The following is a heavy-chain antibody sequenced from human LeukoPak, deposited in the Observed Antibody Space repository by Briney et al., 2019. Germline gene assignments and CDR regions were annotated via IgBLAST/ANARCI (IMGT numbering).Heavy chain of an antibody. CDR1: EFTFSSYG. CDR3: ARAGIAARRYFDY. J-gene: IGHJ4*02. CDR2: IRYDGSNK. V-gene: IGHV3-30*02. D-gene: IGHD6-6*01. Sequence: GGSLRLSCAASEFTFSSYGMHWVRQAPGKGLEWVAFIRYDGSNKNYADSVKGRFTISRDNSKNTLYLQMNSLRAEDTAVYYCARAGIAARRYFDYWGQGTLVTVSS.